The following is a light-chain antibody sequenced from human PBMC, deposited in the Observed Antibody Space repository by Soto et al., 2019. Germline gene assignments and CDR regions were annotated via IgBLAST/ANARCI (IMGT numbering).Light chain of an antibody. CDR1: QSVSTC. J-gene: IGKJ2*01. CDR2: KAS. Sequence: DIQMTQSPSPLSASIGDRVTITCRASQSVSTCLAWYQQKPGKAPKLLIYKASSLESGVPSRFSGSGSGTEFTLTISSLQPDDFATYHCQQYDTYDSYTFGQGTKLEIK. CDR3: QQYDTYDSYT. V-gene: IGKV1-5*03.